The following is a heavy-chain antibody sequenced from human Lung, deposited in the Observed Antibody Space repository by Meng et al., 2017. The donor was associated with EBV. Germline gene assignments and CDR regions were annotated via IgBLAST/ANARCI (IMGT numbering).Heavy chain of an antibody. D-gene: IGHD6-13*01. CDR1: EGSFIGYY. J-gene: IGHJ4*02. V-gene: IGHV4-34*01. Sequence: HAPLTQWGADLFRPSETLSFTCAVYEGSFIGYYWSWIRQPPWKGLGWMGEINHSGSTNYNPSLKSRSTISVDTSKNQFSLKLSSVTAADPAVYYCARGRWSVRSSSWYVDGWGQGTLVTVSS. CDR3: ARGRWSVRSSSWYVDG. CDR2: INHSGST.